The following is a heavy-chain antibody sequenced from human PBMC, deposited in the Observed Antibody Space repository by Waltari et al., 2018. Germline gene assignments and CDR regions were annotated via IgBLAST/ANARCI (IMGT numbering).Heavy chain of an antibody. D-gene: IGHD6-13*01. V-gene: IGHV1-2*02. CDR3: ARESIAAAEGY. CDR2: INPNSGGT. Sequence: QVQLVQSGAEVKKPGASVKVSCKASGYTFTGYYMHWVRQAPGQGLEWMGWINPNSGGTNDAQKFQGRVTMTRDTSISTAYMELSRLRSDDTAVYYCARESIAAAEGYWGQGTLVTVSS. J-gene: IGHJ4*02. CDR1: GYTFTGYY.